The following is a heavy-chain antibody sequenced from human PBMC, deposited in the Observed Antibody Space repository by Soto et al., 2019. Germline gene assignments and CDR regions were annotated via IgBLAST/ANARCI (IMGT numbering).Heavy chain of an antibody. Sequence: GASVKVSCKASGYTFTAYYIHWVRRAPGQGLEWMGWINPNTGDTNYAQKFQGWVTMTRDTSINTAYMELSRLRSDDTAVYFCARDEVNYYERSGSYYYYYGMDVWGQGTTVTVSS. J-gene: IGHJ6*02. CDR1: GYTFTAYY. CDR3: ARDEVNYYERSGSYYYYYGMDV. V-gene: IGHV1-2*04. D-gene: IGHD3-22*01. CDR2: INPNTGDT.